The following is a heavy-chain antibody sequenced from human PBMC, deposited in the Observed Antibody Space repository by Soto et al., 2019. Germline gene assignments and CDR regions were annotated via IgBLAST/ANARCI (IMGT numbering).Heavy chain of an antibody. CDR2: IYYSGST. CDR3: ARVSDFYYYGRDV. D-gene: IGHD3-3*01. Sequence: SETLSLTGTLAGGSISIYYWNWIPQPPGKGLEWIGYIYYSGSTNYTPSIKSRVTISVDTSKNQFTLKLSSVTAADTAVYYCARVSDFYYYGRDVWGQGTTVTVSS. J-gene: IGHJ6*02. V-gene: IGHV4-59*01. CDR1: GGSISIYY.